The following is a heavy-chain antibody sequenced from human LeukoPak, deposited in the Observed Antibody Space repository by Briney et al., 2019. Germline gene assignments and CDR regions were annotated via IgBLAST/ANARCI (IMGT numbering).Heavy chain of an antibody. CDR3: ARITDPDYRSGWSGADY. CDR2: IYYSGST. CDR1: GGSISNYY. Sequence: PSETLSLTCTVSGGSISNYYWSWIRQPPGKGLEWIGYIYYSGSTNYNPSLKSRVTMSVDTSKNQFSLKMTSLTAADTAVYYCARITDPDYRSGWSGADYWGRGTQVTVSA. V-gene: IGHV4-59*12. J-gene: IGHJ4*02. D-gene: IGHD6-19*01.